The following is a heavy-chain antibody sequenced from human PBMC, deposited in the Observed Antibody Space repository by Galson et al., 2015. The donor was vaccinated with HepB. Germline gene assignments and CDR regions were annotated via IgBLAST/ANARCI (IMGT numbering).Heavy chain of an antibody. CDR3: ARPFGEGAFDI. V-gene: IGHV3-11*03. D-gene: IGHD3-10*01. CDR1: GFTFSDYY. J-gene: IGHJ3*02. CDR2: ISSSGSYT. Sequence: SLRLSCAASGFTFSDYYMSWIRQAPGKGLEWVSYISSSGSYTNYADSVKGRFTISRDNAKNSLYLQMNSLRAEDTAVYYCARPFGEGAFDIWGQGTMVTVSS.